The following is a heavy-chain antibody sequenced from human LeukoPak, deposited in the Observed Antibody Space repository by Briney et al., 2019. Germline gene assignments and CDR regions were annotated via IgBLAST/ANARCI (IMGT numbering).Heavy chain of an antibody. CDR1: GYSISSGYY. V-gene: IGHV4-38-2*02. J-gene: IGHJ4*02. Sequence: PSETLSLTCTVSGYSISSGYYWGWIRQPPGKGLEWIGSIYHNGNTFYNPSLKSRVTISVDTSKNQFSLKLSSVTAADTAVYYCARDLRLSPYSSGWPFDYWGQGTLVTVSS. CDR2: IYHNGNT. D-gene: IGHD6-19*01. CDR3: ARDLRLSPYSSGWPFDY.